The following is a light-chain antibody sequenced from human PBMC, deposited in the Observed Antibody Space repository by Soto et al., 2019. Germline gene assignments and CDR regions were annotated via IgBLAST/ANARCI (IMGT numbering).Light chain of an antibody. CDR3: QQYESTPPT. Sequence: DIVMTQSPDSLAVSLGERATINCKSSQSVLYSSNNKNYLAWYQQRPGQPPKLLIYWASTRESGVPDRFSGSGSGTEFTLTNTSLQAEDVAVYYCQQYESTPPTFGQGTKLEIK. V-gene: IGKV4-1*01. CDR2: WAS. CDR1: QSVLYSSNNKNY. J-gene: IGKJ2*01.